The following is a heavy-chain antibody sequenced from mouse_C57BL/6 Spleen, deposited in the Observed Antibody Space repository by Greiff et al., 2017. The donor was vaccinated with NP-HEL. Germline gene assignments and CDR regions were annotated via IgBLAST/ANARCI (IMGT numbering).Heavy chain of an antibody. V-gene: IGHV5-4*01. J-gene: IGHJ2*01. CDR1: GFTFSSYA. CDR2: ISDGGSYT. CDR3: ARDGTGTDFDY. D-gene: IGHD4-1*01. Sequence: EVMLVESGGGLVKPGGSLKLSCAASGFTFSSYAMSWVRQTPEKRLEWVATISDGGSYTYYPDNVKGRFTISRDNAKNHLYLQMSHLKSEDTAMYYCARDGTGTDFDYWGQGTTLTVSS.